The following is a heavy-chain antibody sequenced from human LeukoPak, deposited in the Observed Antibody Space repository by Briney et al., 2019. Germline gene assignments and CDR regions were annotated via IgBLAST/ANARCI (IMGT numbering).Heavy chain of an antibody. CDR1: GFTFSSYA. V-gene: IGHV3-23*01. CDR2: ISGSGGST. CDR3: AKDLWGTTYYDILTGYYNYYYYGMDV. Sequence: PGGSLRLSCAASGFTFSSYAISWVRQAPGKGLEWVSAISGSGGSTYYADSVKGRFTISRDNSKNTLYLQMNSLRAEDTAVYYCAKDLWGTTYYDILTGYYNYYYYGMDVWGQGTTVTVSS. J-gene: IGHJ6*02. D-gene: IGHD3-9*01.